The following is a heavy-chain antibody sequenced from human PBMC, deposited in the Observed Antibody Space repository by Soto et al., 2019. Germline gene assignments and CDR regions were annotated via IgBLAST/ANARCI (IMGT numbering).Heavy chain of an antibody. CDR3: AKETYSGPLDY. Sequence: QVQLLEDGGLVVMPGRSRRLSCAASGVTFRSYGMHCVRQAPDKGLEWVAVISYDGSNKYYADSVKGRFTISRDNSKNTLYLQMNSLRAEDTAVYYCAKETYSGPLDYWGQGTLVTVSS. CDR2: ISYDGSNK. V-gene: IGHV3-30*18. CDR1: GVTFRSYG. D-gene: IGHD2-15*01. J-gene: IGHJ4*02.